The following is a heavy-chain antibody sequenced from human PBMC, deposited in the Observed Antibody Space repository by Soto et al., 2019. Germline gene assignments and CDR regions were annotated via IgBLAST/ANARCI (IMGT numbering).Heavy chain of an antibody. D-gene: IGHD3-16*02. CDR1: GYTFTTHG. J-gene: IGHJ1*01. Sequence: XSVKVSCKASGYTFTTHGISWVRQAPGQGLEWMGWISPYNGKTTYAQKVQGRVTMTTDTSTSTAYMELRGLRSDDTAVYYCARVDDYVWGSFRHWGQGTQVTVSS. V-gene: IGHV1-18*04. CDR3: ARVDDYVWGSFRH. CDR2: ISPYNGKT.